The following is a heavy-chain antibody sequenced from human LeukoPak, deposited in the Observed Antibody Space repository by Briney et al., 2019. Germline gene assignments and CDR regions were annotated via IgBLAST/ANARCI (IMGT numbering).Heavy chain of an antibody. J-gene: IGHJ6*02. D-gene: IGHD2-2*01. V-gene: IGHV3-33*01. CDR3: ARSSSYCSSTSCFLGHYYYYGMDV. Sequence: GRSLRLSCAASGFTFSSYGMHWVRQAPGKGLEWVAVIWYDGSNKYYADSVKGRFTISRDNSKNTLYLQMNSLRAEDTAVYYCARSSSYCSSTSCFLGHYYYYGMDVWGQGTTVTVSS. CDR1: GFTFSSYG. CDR2: IWYDGSNK.